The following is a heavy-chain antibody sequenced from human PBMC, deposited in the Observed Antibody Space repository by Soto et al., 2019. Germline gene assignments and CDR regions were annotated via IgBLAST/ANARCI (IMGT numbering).Heavy chain of an antibody. Sequence: GGSLRLSCAASGFTFSDYYMSWIRQAPGKGLEWVSYISSSSSYTNYADSVKGRFTISRDNAKNSLYLQMSSLRAEDTAVYYCARDREYSSSLGDWYYYYGMDVWGQGTTVTVSS. CDR2: ISSSSSYT. J-gene: IGHJ6*02. D-gene: IGHD6-6*01. V-gene: IGHV3-11*06. CDR1: GFTFSDYY. CDR3: ARDREYSSSLGDWYYYYGMDV.